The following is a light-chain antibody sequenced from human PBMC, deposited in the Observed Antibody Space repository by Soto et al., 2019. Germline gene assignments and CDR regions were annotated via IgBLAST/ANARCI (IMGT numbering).Light chain of an antibody. CDR2: DAS. CDR3: QRSFSTPPT. J-gene: IGKJ2*01. V-gene: IGKV1-39*01. Sequence: DIQMTQSPSFLSASVGDRVTITCRASQTIARYLNWYQHKPGKAPKFLIYDASSLQGGVPSRFNGSGSGTDFTLTINSLQPEDFATYYCQRSFSTPPTFGQGTKLETK. CDR1: QTIARY.